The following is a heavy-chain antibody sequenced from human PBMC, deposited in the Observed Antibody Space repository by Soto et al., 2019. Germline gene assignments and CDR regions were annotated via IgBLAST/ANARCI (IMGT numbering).Heavy chain of an antibody. J-gene: IGHJ6*02. Sequence: PGWSLRLSCAASGFTFSSYGMTCVRQAPGKGLEWVAVISYDGSNKYYADSVKGRFTISRDNSKNTLYLKMNSLRAEDTPVYYCAKSVRYDFWSNMDVWGQVTTVTVSS. CDR3: AKSVRYDFWSNMDV. V-gene: IGHV3-30*18. CDR1: GFTFSSYG. D-gene: IGHD3-3*01. CDR2: ISYDGSNK.